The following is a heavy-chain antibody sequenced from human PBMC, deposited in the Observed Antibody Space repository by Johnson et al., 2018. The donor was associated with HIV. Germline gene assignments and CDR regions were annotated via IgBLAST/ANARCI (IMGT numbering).Heavy chain of an antibody. J-gene: IGHJ3*02. CDR2: IWYDGSNK. D-gene: IGHD3-10*01. CDR3: ARDSGKWSGVRFAFDI. Sequence: QVQLVESGGGVVQPERSLRLSCAASGFTFSSSGMLWVRQAPGKGLEWVAVIWYDGSNKYYADSVKGRFTISRDNSKNTLYLQMSSLRAEDTAIYYCARDSGKWSGVRFAFDIWGQGTMVTVSS. CDR1: GFTFSSSG. V-gene: IGHV3-30*19.